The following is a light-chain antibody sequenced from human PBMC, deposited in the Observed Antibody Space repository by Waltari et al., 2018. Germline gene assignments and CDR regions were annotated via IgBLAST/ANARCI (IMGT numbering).Light chain of an antibody. CDR3: CSYAGSSTLAV. V-gene: IGLV2-23*01. Sequence: QSALTQPASVSGSPGQSITIPCTGTSSDVGSYNLVSWYQQHPGKAPKLMIYEGSKRPSGVSNRCSGSKSGNTASLTISGLQAEDEADYYCCSYAGSSTLAVFGTGTKVTVL. J-gene: IGLJ1*01. CDR2: EGS. CDR1: SSDVGSYNL.